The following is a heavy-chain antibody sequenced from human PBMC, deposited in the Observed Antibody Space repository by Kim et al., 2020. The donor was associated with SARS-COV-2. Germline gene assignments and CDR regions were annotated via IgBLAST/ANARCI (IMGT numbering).Heavy chain of an antibody. CDR1: GFTFRNYG. V-gene: IGHV3-30*18. J-gene: IGHJ3*02. CDR2: ISYDGSNK. D-gene: IGHD3-10*01. Sequence: GGSLRLSCAASGFTFRNYGMHWVRQAPGKGLEWVAVISYDGSNKYYADSVKGRFTISRDNSKNTLYLQMNSLRAEDTAVYYCAKWELSYYYCSGTYPGAFDIWGQGTTVTVSS. CDR3: AKWELSYYYCSGTYPGAFDI.